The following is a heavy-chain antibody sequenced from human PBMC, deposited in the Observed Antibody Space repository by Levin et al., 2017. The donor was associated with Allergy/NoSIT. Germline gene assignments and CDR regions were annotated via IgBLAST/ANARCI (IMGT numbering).Heavy chain of an antibody. D-gene: IGHD1-7*01. J-gene: IGHJ5*02. CDR1: GFTFSDYY. CDR3: AREGTTVRYNWFDP. Sequence: RPGGSLRLSCAASGFTFSDYYMSWIRQAPGKGLEWVSYISSSGSTIYYADSVKGRFTISRDNAKNSLYLQMNSLRAEDTAVYYCAREGTTVRYNWFDPWGQGTLVTVSS. CDR2: ISSSGSTI. V-gene: IGHV3-11*01.